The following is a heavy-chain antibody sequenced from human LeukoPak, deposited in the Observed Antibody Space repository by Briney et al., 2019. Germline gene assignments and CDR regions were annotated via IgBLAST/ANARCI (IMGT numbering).Heavy chain of an antibody. J-gene: IGHJ5*02. Sequence: PSETLSLTCTVSGGSISNFYWNFLRPPPGKGLEWIGYIYYSGITNYNPSLKSRVTISVDTSKNQFSLKLSSVTAADTAVYYCARDSGSGTFTWGQGALVTVSS. CDR1: GGSISNFY. D-gene: IGHD3-10*01. V-gene: IGHV4-59*01. CDR3: ARDSGSGTFT. CDR2: IYYSGIT.